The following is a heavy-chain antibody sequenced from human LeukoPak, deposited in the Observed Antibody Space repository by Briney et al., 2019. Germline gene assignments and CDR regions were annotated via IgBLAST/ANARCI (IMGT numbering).Heavy chain of an antibody. Sequence: GGSLRLSCAASGFTFSGYGMHWVRHAPGKGLEWVSFIRYDGSDKYYAASVKGRFTISRDNSKNTLYRQMNSLRVEDTAVYYCAAINIAQLPIRVHWGQGTLVTVS. D-gene: IGHD5-24*01. J-gene: IGHJ4*02. CDR1: GFTFSGYG. CDR2: IRYDGSDK. V-gene: IGHV3-30*02. CDR3: AAINIAQLPIRVH.